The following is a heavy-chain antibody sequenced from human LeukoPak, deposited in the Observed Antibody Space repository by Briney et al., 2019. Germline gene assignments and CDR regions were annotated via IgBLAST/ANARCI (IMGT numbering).Heavy chain of an antibody. D-gene: IGHD5-18*01. V-gene: IGHV4-39*07. CDR2: IYYSGTT. J-gene: IGHJ4*02. CDR3: ARVHKRYNYGYNDY. CDR1: GSSISSTAHY. Sequence: PSETLSLTCTFSGSSISSTAHYWGWIRQPPGKGLEWIVSIYYSGTTYQNPSLKSRVAISIDTSKNQFSLSLGSATAADTAVYYCARVHKRYNYGYNDYWGQGILVTVSS.